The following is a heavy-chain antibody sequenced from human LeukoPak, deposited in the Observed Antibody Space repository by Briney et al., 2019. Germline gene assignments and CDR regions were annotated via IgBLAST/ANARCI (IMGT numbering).Heavy chain of an antibody. V-gene: IGHV4-59*12. J-gene: IGHJ4*02. D-gene: IGHD5-24*01. CDR3: ARVRWLQLGHFDY. CDR2: IDHTGST. Sequence: SETLSLTCSVSGDSISMYYWNWIRQPPGKGLEWIGYIDHTGSTNYNPSLNSRVTISRDTSTNHFSLKLSSVTAADTAVYYCARVRWLQLGHFDYWGQGSLVTVSS. CDR1: GDSISMYY.